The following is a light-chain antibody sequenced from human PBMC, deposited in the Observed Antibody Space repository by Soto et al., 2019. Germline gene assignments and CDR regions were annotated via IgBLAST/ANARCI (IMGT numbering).Light chain of an antibody. J-gene: IGKJ3*01. Sequence: IVRTQSPDSLAVSLGERATINCKSSQSVLYSSNNKNYLAWYQQKPGQPPKLLIYWASTRESGVPDRFSGNGSGTDFTLTISSLQAEDVAVYYCQQYSSSPSLFGPGTKVDIK. V-gene: IGKV4-1*01. CDR2: WAS. CDR3: QQYSSSPSL. CDR1: QSVLYSSNNKNY.